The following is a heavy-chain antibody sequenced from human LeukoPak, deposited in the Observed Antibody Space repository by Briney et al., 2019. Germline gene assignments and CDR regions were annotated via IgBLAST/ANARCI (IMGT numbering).Heavy chain of an antibody. D-gene: IGHD6-19*01. CDR1: GFTFSSYS. CDR2: ISGSGGST. Sequence: GALRLSCAASGFTFSSYSMNWVRQAPGKGLEWVSAISGSGGSTYYADSVKGRFTISRDNSKNTLYLQMNSLRAEDTAVYYCAKGSPQWLVLHDYWGQGTLVTVSS. V-gene: IGHV3-23*01. CDR3: AKGSPQWLVLHDY. J-gene: IGHJ4*02.